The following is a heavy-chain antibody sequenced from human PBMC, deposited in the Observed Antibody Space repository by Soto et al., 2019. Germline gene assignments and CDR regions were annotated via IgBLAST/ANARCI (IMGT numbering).Heavy chain of an antibody. J-gene: IGHJ4*02. CDR1: GFSLTTNGVG. CDR3: AYCGYYSSSWFADC. CDR2: IYWDDDK. Sequence: QITLKESGPSLVKPTQTLTLTCTFSGFSLTTNGVGVGWIRQSPGEALEWLALIYWDDDKLYSPSLKSRLTITKDTSKNQVVLTMTNMDSVYTATYYCAYCGYYSSSWFADCWGQGTLVTVSS. V-gene: IGHV2-5*02. D-gene: IGHD6-13*01.